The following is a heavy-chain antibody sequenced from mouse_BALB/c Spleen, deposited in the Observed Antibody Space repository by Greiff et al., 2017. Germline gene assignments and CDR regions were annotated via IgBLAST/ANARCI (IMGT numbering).Heavy chain of an antibody. J-gene: IGHJ4*01. D-gene: IGHD2-3*01. Sequence: VKLMESGPGLVAPSQSLSITCTVSGFSLTSYGVHWVRQPPGKGLEWLGVIWAGGSTNYNSALMSRLSISKDNSKSQVFLKMNSLLTDDTAMYYCARGEEDGFYAMDYWGQGTSVTVSS. CDR2: IWAGGST. CDR3: ARGEEDGFYAMDY. CDR1: GFSLTSYG. V-gene: IGHV2-9*02.